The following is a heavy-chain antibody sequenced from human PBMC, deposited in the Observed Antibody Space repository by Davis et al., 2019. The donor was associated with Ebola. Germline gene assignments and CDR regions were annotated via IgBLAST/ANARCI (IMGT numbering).Heavy chain of an antibody. V-gene: IGHV1-69*13. D-gene: IGHD2-15*01. CDR1: GGTFSSYA. CDR2: IIPIFGTA. CDR3: ARDYHYCSGGSCYSNNVKTEYFQH. J-gene: IGHJ1*01. Sequence: SVKVSCKASGGTFSSYAISWVRQAPGQGLEWMGGIIPIFGTANYAQKFQGRVTITADESTSTAYMELTSLRSEDTAVYYCARDYHYCSGGSCYSNNVKTEYFQHWGQGTLVTVSS.